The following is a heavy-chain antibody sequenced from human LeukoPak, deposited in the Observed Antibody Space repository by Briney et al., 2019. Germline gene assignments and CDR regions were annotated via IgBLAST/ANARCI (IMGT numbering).Heavy chain of an antibody. CDR2: IYTSGGT. D-gene: IGHD3-10*01. CDR3: ARDPDYYGSGSYPNWFDP. J-gene: IGHJ5*02. CDR1: GGSISSYY. Sequence: SETLSLTCTVSGGSISSYYWSWIRQPAGKGLEWIGRIYTSGGTNYNPSLKSRVTMSVDTSKNQFSLKLSSVTAADTAVYYCARDPDYYGSGSYPNWFDPWGQGTLVTVSS. V-gene: IGHV4-4*07.